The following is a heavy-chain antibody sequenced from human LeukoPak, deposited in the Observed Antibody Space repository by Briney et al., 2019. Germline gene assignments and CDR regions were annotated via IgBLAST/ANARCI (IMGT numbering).Heavy chain of an antibody. V-gene: IGHV4-39*01. Sequence: SETLSLTCTVSGGSISSSSYYWGWIRQPSGKGLEWIGSIYYSGSTYYNPSLKSRVTISVDTSKNQFSLKLSSVTAADTAVYYCARYLKVYDYYYYYGMDVWGQGTTVTVSS. CDR1: GGSISSSSYY. D-gene: IGHD2/OR15-2a*01. CDR3: ARYLKVYDYYYYYGMDV. J-gene: IGHJ6*02. CDR2: IYYSGST.